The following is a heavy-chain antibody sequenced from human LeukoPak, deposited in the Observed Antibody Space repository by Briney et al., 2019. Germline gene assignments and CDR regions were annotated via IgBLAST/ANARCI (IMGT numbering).Heavy chain of an antibody. CDR2: ISYDGSNE. CDR3: ARDRAITMIVVVISPYYYYGMDV. Sequence: GGSLRLSCAASGFTFSSYAMHWVRQAPGKGLEWVAVISYDGSNEYYADSVKGRFTISRDNSKNTLYLQMNSLRAEDTAVYYCARDRAITMIVVVISPYYYYGMDVWGQGTTVTVSS. J-gene: IGHJ6*02. V-gene: IGHV3-30*04. CDR1: GFTFSSYA. D-gene: IGHD3-22*01.